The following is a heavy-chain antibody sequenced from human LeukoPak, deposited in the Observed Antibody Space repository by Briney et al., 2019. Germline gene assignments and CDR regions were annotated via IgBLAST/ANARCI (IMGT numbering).Heavy chain of an antibody. Sequence: EASVQVSCKASGYTFTSYGISWVRPAPGQGLEWMGWISGYNGNTNYAQKLQGRVTMTTDTSTSTAYMELRSLRSDDTAVYYCATGVAAAGTSIDYWGQGTLVTVSS. CDR1: GYTFTSYG. V-gene: IGHV1-18*01. J-gene: IGHJ4*02. D-gene: IGHD6-13*01. CDR2: ISGYNGNT. CDR3: ATGVAAAGTSIDY.